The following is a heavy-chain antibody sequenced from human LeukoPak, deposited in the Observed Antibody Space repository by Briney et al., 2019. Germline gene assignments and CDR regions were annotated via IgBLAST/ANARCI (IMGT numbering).Heavy chain of an antibody. V-gene: IGHV4-39*01. CDR1: GGSISTSSFY. Sequence: SETLSLTCTVSGGSISTSSFYWGWIRQPPGKGLEWIGSIYYTGSIYYNPSLKSRVTISVDTSKNQFSLKLSSLTAADTAVYYCARRPFNWGSGDASDIWGQGTMVTVSS. D-gene: IGHD7-27*01. CDR3: ARRPFNWGSGDASDI. J-gene: IGHJ3*02. CDR2: IYYTGSI.